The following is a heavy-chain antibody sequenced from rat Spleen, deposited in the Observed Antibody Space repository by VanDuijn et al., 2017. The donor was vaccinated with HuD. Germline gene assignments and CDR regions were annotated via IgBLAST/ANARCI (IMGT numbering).Heavy chain of an antibody. CDR2: ISTGGGSI. J-gene: IGHJ2*01. Sequence: EVQLVESGGGLVQPGRSLKLSCAASGFTFSNYYMAWVRQAPTKGLEWVAYISTGGGSIYYPDSVKGRFTISRDNAQNTLYLQMNSLRSEDTATHYCTRGGYFRYWGQGVMVTVSS. CDR3: TRGGYFRY. D-gene: IGHD1-12*03. CDR1: GFTFSNYY. V-gene: IGHV5-27*01.